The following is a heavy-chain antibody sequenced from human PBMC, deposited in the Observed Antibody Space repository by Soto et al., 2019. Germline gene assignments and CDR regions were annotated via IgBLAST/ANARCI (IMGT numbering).Heavy chain of an antibody. J-gene: IGHJ6*02. CDR2: ISTYNGDT. V-gene: IGHV1-18*01. CDR1: GYTFTRSG. CDR3: AREGVAPYYYYGMDV. Sequence: QVQLVQSGAEVKKPGASVKVSCKASGYTFTRSGISWVRQAPGQGLEWMGWISTYNGDTNYAQTLQRRVTMTTDTSTSTVHMEVRSLRSDDTAVYYCAREGVAPYYYYGMDVWGQGTPVTVSS.